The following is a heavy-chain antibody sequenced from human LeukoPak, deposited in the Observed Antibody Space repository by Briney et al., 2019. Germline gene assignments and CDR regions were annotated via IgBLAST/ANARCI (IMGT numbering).Heavy chain of an antibody. CDR3: ARVQYSSSVDY. Sequence: GSLRLSCAASGFTVSSNYMSWVRQPPGKGLEWIGSIYYSGSTYYNPSLKSRVTISVDTSKNQFSLKLRSVTAADTAVYYCARVQYSSSVDYWGQGTLVTVSS. CDR2: IYYSGST. V-gene: IGHV4-39*07. CDR1: GFTVSSNY. J-gene: IGHJ4*02. D-gene: IGHD6-6*01.